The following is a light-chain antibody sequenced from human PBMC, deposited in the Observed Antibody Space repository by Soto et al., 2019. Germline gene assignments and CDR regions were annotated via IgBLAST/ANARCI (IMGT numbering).Light chain of an antibody. CDR3: EQNGCSQWT. J-gene: IGKJ1*01. V-gene: IGKV3-20*01. CDR2: GAS. Sequence: EIVLTQSPGTLSLSPGERATLSCRASQSVSSSYLAWYQQKPGQAPRLLIYGASSRATGIPDRFSGSVAGTVFTLTISRMETEDFAVYYCEQNGCSQWTFAQGTKVDIK. CDR1: QSVSSSY.